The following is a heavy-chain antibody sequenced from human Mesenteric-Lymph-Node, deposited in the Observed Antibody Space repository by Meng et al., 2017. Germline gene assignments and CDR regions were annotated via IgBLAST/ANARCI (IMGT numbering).Heavy chain of an antibody. Sequence: SETLSLTCTVSGGSISSGGYYWSWIRQHPGKGLEWIGYIYYSGSTYYNPSLKSRVTISVDTSKNQFSLKLSSVTAADTAVYYCARGSYDYVWGSYHEFDYWGQGTLVTVSS. D-gene: IGHD3-16*02. J-gene: IGHJ4*02. CDR2: IYYSGST. CDR3: ARGSYDYVWGSYHEFDY. CDR1: GGSISSGGYY. V-gene: IGHV4-31*03.